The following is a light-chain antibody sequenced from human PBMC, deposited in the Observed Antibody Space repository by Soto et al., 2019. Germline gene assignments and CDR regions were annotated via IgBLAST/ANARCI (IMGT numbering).Light chain of an antibody. CDR3: SSYTSSSPHVV. Sequence: QSALTQPASVSGSTGQSITISCTGTSSDVGGYNYVSWYQQHSGKAPKLMIYEVSNRPSGVSNRFSGSKSGNTASLTISGLQAEDEADYYCSSYTSSSPHVVFGGGTKLTVL. V-gene: IGLV2-14*01. J-gene: IGLJ2*01. CDR1: SSDVGGYNY. CDR2: EVS.